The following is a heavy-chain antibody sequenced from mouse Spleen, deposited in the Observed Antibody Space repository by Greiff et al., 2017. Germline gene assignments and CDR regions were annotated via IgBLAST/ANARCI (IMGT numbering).Heavy chain of an antibody. J-gene: IGHJ4*01. CDR3: ARERIYDGYYVGAMDY. Sequence: EVQLVESGGGLVKPGGSLKLSCAASGFTFSSYAMSWVRQTPEKRLEWVASISSGGSTYYPDSVKGRFTISRDNARNILYLQMSSLRSEDTAMYYCARERIYDGYYVGAMDYWGQGTSVTVSS. D-gene: IGHD2-3*01. V-gene: IGHV5-6-5*01. CDR1: GFTFSSYA. CDR2: ISSGGST.